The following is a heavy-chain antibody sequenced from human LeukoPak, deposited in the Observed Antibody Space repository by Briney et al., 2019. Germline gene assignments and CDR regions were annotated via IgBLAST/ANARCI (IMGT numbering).Heavy chain of an antibody. V-gene: IGHV3-23*01. Sequence: HAGGSLRLSCAASGFTFSSYAMSWVRQAPGKGLEWVSGISGSDGSTNYADSVKGRFTISRENSKNTLYLQMNSLRAEDTAVYYCAKDSWSDDAFDIWGQGTMVTVSS. CDR3: AKDSWSDDAFDI. CDR1: GFTFSSYA. J-gene: IGHJ3*02. CDR2: ISGSDGST.